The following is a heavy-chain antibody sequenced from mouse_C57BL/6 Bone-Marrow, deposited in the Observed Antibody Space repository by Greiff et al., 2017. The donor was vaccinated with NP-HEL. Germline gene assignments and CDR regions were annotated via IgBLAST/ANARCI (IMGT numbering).Heavy chain of an antibody. V-gene: IGHV1-81*01. CDR1: GYTFTSYG. D-gene: IGHD1-1*01. CDR2: IYPRSGNT. Sequence: VQRVESGAELARPGASVKLSCKASGYTFTSYGISWVKQRTGQGLEWIGEIYPRSGNTYYNEKFKGKATLTADKSSSTAYMELRSLTSEDSAVYFCARSLLLRNYYAMDYWGQGTSVTVSS. CDR3: ARSLLLRNYYAMDY. J-gene: IGHJ4*01.